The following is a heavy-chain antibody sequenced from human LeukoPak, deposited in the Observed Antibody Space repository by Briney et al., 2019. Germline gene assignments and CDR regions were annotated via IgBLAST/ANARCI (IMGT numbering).Heavy chain of an antibody. CDR1: GGSISSGSYY. V-gene: IGHV4-61*02. Sequence: SETLSLTCTVSGGSISSGSYYWSWIRQPAGKGLEWIGRIYTSGSTNYNPSLKSRVTISVDTSKNQFSLKLSSVTAADTAVYYCARDSRRDGHNLYAFDIWGQGTMVTVSS. D-gene: IGHD5-24*01. J-gene: IGHJ3*02. CDR2: IYTSGST. CDR3: ARDSRRDGHNLYAFDI.